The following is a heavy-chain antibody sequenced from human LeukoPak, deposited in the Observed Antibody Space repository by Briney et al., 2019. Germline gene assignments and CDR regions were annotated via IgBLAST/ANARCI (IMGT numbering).Heavy chain of an antibody. V-gene: IGHV1-2*06. CDR1: GYTFTGYY. J-gene: IGHJ3*02. Sequence: ASVKVSCKASGYTFTGYYIHWVRQAPGQGLEWMGRINPNSGGTNYAQKFQGRVTMTRDTSISTAYMELSRLRSDDTAVYYCARRQVAADAFDIWGQGTMVTVSS. D-gene: IGHD6-13*01. CDR2: INPNSGGT. CDR3: ARRQVAADAFDI.